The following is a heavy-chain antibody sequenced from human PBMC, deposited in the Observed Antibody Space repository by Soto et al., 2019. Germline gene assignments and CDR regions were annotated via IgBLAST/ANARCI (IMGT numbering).Heavy chain of an antibody. CDR1: GYTFTGYY. CDR2: INPNSGGT. Sequence: ASVKVSCKASGYTFTGYYMHWVLQAPGQGLEWMGWINPNSGGTNYAQKFQGRVTMTRDTSISTAYMELSRLRSDDTAVYYCARVYSGYDQPPFDYWGQGTLVTVSS. V-gene: IGHV1-2*02. J-gene: IGHJ4*02. CDR3: ARVYSGYDQPPFDY. D-gene: IGHD5-12*01.